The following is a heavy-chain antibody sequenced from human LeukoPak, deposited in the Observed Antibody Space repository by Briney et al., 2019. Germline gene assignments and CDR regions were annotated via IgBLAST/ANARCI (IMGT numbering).Heavy chain of an antibody. Sequence: GGSLRLSYAASGFTFRSHWMHWVRQVPGKGLVWVSRTNTDGTSTNYADSVKGRFIISRDNAKNTLYLHMNTLRAEDTAVYYCAKMGEGDYDFLTDYWGQGTLVTVSS. CDR3: AKMGEGDYDFLTDY. J-gene: IGHJ4*02. CDR1: GFTFRSHW. CDR2: TNTDGTST. V-gene: IGHV3-74*01. D-gene: IGHD3-9*01.